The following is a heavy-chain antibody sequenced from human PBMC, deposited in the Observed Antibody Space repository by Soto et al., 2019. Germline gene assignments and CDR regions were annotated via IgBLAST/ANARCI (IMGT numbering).Heavy chain of an antibody. CDR3: AREAGSHYGSGSLFDY. Sequence: QLQLQESGSGLVKPSQTLSLTCAVSGGSMRSGDYSWSWIRQPPGKGLEWIGYIYYSGNTYYNPSLKSRVTISVDRSKNQFSLKLSSVTAAETAVYYCAREAGSHYGSGSLFDYWGQGILVTVSS. CDR1: GGSMRSGDYS. V-gene: IGHV4-30-2*01. CDR2: IYYSGNT. J-gene: IGHJ4*02. D-gene: IGHD3-10*01.